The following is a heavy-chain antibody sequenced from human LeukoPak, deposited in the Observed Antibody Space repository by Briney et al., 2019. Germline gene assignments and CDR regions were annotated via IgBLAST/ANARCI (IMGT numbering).Heavy chain of an antibody. V-gene: IGHV3-48*04. CDR1: GFTFSSYS. CDR3: ARDLRSGAFDI. CDR2: ISSSSSTI. J-gene: IGHJ3*02. Sequence: PGGSLRLSCAASGFTFSSYSMNWVRQAPGKGLEWVSYISSSSSTIYYADSVKGRFTISRDNAKNSPYLQMNSLRAEDAAVYYCARDLRSGAFDIWGQGTMVTVSS.